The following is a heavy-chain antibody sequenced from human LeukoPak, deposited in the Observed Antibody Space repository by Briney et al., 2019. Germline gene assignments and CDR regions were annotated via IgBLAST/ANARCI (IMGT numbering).Heavy chain of an antibody. V-gene: IGHV4-34*01. Sequence: PSETLSLTCAVYGGSLSGYYWSWIRQSPGKGLEWTGGINHGGSTNYNPSLKSRVTMSVDTSKNHFSLKLSSVTAADTAVYFCAREVRMSMGIEYWGQGTLVTVSS. CDR2: INHGGST. D-gene: IGHD4/OR15-4a*01. J-gene: IGHJ4*02. CDR3: AREVRMSMGIEY. CDR1: GGSLSGYY.